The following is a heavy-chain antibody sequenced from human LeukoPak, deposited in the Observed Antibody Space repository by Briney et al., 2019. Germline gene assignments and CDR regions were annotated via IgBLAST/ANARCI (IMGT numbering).Heavy chain of an antibody. Sequence: GGSLRLSCAASGFTFSGSGMHWVRQASGKGLEWVGRIRSKANNYGTAYAASVKGRFTISRDDSKNTAYLQMNSLKTEDTAVYYCSRQPPDYGGSDHWGQGTLDTVSS. CDR1: GFTFSGSG. V-gene: IGHV3-73*01. D-gene: IGHD4/OR15-4a*01. J-gene: IGHJ4*02. CDR3: SRQPPDYGGSDH. CDR2: IRSKANNYGT.